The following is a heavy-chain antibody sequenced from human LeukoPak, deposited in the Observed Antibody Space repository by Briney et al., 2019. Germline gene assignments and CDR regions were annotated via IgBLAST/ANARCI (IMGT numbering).Heavy chain of an antibody. V-gene: IGHV1-18*01. CDR2: ISAYNGNT. Sequence: AAVKVTFNCSAYTFTISGIRLMWHAPGQGLEWMGWISAYNGNTNYAQKLQGRVTMTTDTSTSTAYMELRSLRSDDTAVYYCARAGWFGELFISGGFGYWGQGTLVTVSS. D-gene: IGHD3-10*01. CDR3: ARAGWFGELFISGGFGY. J-gene: IGHJ4*02. CDR1: AYTFTISG.